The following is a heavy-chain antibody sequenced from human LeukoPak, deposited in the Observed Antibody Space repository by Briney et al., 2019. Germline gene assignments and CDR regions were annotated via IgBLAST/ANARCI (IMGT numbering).Heavy chain of an antibody. Sequence: GGSLRLSCAASGFTFSSYAMSWVRQAPGKGLEWVSAISGSGGSTYYADSVKGRFTTSRDNSKNTLYLQMNSLRAEDTAVYYCAKETRRFWSGYQYYFDYWGQGTLVTVSS. V-gene: IGHV3-23*01. CDR2: ISGSGGST. CDR3: AKETRRFWSGYQYYFDY. J-gene: IGHJ4*02. D-gene: IGHD3-3*01. CDR1: GFTFSSYA.